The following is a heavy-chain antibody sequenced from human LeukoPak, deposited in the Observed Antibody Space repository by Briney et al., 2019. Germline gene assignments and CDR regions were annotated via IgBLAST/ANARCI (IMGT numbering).Heavy chain of an antibody. V-gene: IGHV4-59*08. Sequence: SETLSLTCTVSGASIRNYYWSWIRQSPGKGLEWIGYIYYSGSTNYNPSLESRVAMSVDTSKNQFSLRLSSVAAADTAIYYCARRYSSSWYVGFFDPWGQGTLVTVSS. CDR1: GASIRNYY. D-gene: IGHD6-13*01. CDR2: IYYSGST. J-gene: IGHJ5*02. CDR3: ARRYSSSWYVGFFDP.